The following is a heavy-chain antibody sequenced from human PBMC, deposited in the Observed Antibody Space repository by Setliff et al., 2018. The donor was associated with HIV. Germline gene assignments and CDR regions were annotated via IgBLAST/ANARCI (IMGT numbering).Heavy chain of an antibody. CDR3: ARGDRSGYYDGDFQH. CDR1: GGTFSSYA. Sequence: SVKVSCKASGGTFSSYAISWVRQAPGQGLEWMGGIIPIFGTANYAQKFQGRVTIATDESTSTAYMELSSVTAADTAVYYCARGDRSGYYDGDFQHWGQGTLVTVSS. CDR2: IIPIFGTA. D-gene: IGHD3-22*01. V-gene: IGHV1-69*05. J-gene: IGHJ1*01.